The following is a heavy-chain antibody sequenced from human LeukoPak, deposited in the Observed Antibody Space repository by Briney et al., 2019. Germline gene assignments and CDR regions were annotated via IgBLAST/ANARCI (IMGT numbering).Heavy chain of an antibody. CDR2: ISPSGDST. D-gene: IGHD2-2*01. Sequence: PGGSLRLSCAASGFTFNNYAMNWARQAPGKGPEWVSHISPSGDSTYYADSVKGRFTISRDSSKNTLSLQMNSLRAEDTAVYYCAKIPKGGYFDSWGQGTLVTVSS. V-gene: IGHV3-23*01. CDR1: GFTFNNYA. CDR3: AKIPKGGYFDS. J-gene: IGHJ4*02.